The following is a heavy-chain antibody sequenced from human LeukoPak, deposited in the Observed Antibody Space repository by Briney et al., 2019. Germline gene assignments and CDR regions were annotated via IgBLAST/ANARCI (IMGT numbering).Heavy chain of an antibody. CDR2: IYTGGST. CDR1: GGSISSYY. Sequence: PSETLSLTCTVSGGSISSYYWSWIRQPAGKGLEWIGRIYTGGSTNYNPSLKSRVTISVDKSKNLFSLKLSSVTAADTAVYYCARARLAVAGTIFDYWGQGTLVTVSS. CDR3: ARARLAVAGTIFDY. D-gene: IGHD6-19*01. J-gene: IGHJ4*02. V-gene: IGHV4-4*07.